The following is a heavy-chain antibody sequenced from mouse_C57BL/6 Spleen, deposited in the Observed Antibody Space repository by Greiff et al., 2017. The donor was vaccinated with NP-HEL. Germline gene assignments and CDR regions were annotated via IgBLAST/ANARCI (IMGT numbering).Heavy chain of an antibody. V-gene: IGHV1-26*01. D-gene: IGHD1-1*01. J-gene: IGHJ2*01. CDR1: GYTFTDYY. CDR2: INPNNGGT. CDR3: AISPLITTVGDY. Sequence: EVQLQQSGPELVKPGASVKISCKASGYTFTDYYMNWVKQSHGKSLEWIGDINPNNGGTSYNQKFKGKATLTVDKSSSTAYMELRSLTSEDSAVYYCAISPLITTVGDYWGQGTTLTVSS.